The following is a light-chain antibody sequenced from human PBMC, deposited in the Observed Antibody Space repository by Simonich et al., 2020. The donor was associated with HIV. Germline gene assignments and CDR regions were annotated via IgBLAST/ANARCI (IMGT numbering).Light chain of an antibody. CDR3: QQYTSYPWT. CDR1: QSISSW. CDR2: KAS. Sequence: DIQMTQSPSTLSASVGDRVIITCRASQSISSWLAWYQQKPGKAPKLLIYKASSLESGVPSRFSGSGSGTEFTLTISSLQPDDFATYYCQQYTSYPWTFGQGTTVEIK. J-gene: IGKJ1*01. V-gene: IGKV1-5*03.